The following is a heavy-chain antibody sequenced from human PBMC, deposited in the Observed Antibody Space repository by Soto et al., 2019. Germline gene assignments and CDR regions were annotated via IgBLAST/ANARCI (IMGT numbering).Heavy chain of an antibody. CDR1: GYTFTSYG. Sequence: QVQLVQSGAEVKKPGASVKVSCKASGYTFTSYGISWVRQAPGQGLEWMGWISAYNGNTNYAQKLQGRVTMTTDTSTSTAYMERRSLRSDHTAVYYCARQSSSWPYYYYGMDVWGQGTTVTVSS. D-gene: IGHD6-13*01. CDR3: ARQSSSWPYYYYGMDV. CDR2: ISAYNGNT. V-gene: IGHV1-18*01. J-gene: IGHJ6*02.